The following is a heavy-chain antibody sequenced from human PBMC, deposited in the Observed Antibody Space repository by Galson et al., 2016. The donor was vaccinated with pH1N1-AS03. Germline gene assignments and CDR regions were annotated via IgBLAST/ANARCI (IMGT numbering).Heavy chain of an antibody. CDR1: GFTFSNYG. CDR3: AKDLGTHYYGMDV. J-gene: IGHJ6*02. Sequence: SLRLSCAAFGFTFSNYGMHWVRQAPGKGLEWVAVISYDGSNKYYADSVKGRFTISRDNSKNTLYLQMKSLRAEDTAVYYCAKDLGTHYYGMDVWGQGTTVTVSS. V-gene: IGHV3-30*18. CDR2: ISYDGSNK.